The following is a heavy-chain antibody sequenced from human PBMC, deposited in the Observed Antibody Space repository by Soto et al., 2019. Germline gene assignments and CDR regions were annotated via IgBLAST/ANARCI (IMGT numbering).Heavy chain of an antibody. CDR3: ARVARGYSYATVPYYFDY. V-gene: IGHV4-59*01. D-gene: IGHD5-18*01. J-gene: IGHJ4*02. CDR2: IYYSGST. CDR1: GGSISSYY. Sequence: SETLSLTCTVSGGSISSYYWSWIRQPPGKGLEWIGYIYYSGSTNYNPSLKSRVTISVDTSKNQFSLKLSSVTAADTAVYYCARVARGYSYATVPYYFDYWGQGTWSPSPQ.